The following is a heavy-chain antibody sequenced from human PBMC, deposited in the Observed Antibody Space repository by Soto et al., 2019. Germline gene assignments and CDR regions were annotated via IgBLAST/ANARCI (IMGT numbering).Heavy chain of an antibody. J-gene: IGHJ6*02. CDR1: GFTFSSYG. V-gene: IGHV3-33*01. CDR2: IWYDGSNK. CDR3: ARDTYGMDV. Sequence: QVQLVESGGGVVQPGRSLRLSCAASGFTFSSYGMHWVRQAPGRGLEWVAVIWYDGSNKYYADSVKGRFTISRDNSKNTLYLQMNSLRAEDTAVYYCARDTYGMDVWGQGTTVTVSS.